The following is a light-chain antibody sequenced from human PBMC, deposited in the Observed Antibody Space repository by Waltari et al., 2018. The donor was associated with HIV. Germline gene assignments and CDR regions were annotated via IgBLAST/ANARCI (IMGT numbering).Light chain of an antibody. CDR2: EVT. Sequence: QSALTQPASVSGSPGQSITISCTGTTSDIGKSKLVSWYQQHPGRVPKVLIFEVTTRPSGISHRFSGSKSDNTASLTISGLQAEDEADYYCSSYATGNTYVFGTGTSVTVL. CDR3: SSYATGNTYV. V-gene: IGLV2-23*02. CDR1: TSDIGKSKL. J-gene: IGLJ1*01.